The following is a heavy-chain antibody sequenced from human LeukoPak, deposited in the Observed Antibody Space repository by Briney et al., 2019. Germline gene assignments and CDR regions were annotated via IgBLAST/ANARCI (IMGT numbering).Heavy chain of an antibody. V-gene: IGHV4-61*01. CDR3: ARLISIHDAFDI. D-gene: IGHD3-3*02. Sequence: PSETLSLTCTVSGGSVSSDTYYWSWIRQPPGKGLEWIGYIHYSGTTNYNPSLKSRVTISVDTSKNQFSLKLSSVTAADTAIYYCARLISIHDAFDIWGQGTLATVSS. CDR1: GGSVSSDTYY. CDR2: IHYSGTT. J-gene: IGHJ3*02.